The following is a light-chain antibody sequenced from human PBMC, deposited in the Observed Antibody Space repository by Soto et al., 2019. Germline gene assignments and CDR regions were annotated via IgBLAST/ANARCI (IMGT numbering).Light chain of an antibody. V-gene: IGLV2-8*01. Sequence: QSVLTQPHSASGPLGQSVTISCTGTSSDVGGYNYVSWYQQHPGKAPKLMIYEVSKRPSGVPDRFSGSKSGNTASLTVSGLQAEDEADYYCSSYAGSNNVFGTGTKVTVL. CDR2: EVS. CDR3: SSYAGSNNV. J-gene: IGLJ1*01. CDR1: SSDVGGYNY.